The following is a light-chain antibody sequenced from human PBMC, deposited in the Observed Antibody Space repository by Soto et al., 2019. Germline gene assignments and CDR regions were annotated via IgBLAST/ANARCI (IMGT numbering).Light chain of an antibody. Sequence: SYELTQPPSVSVAPGQTARITCEGHNIGSKSVHWYQLWPGQAPVVVVYDDTDRPSGIPERFSGSNSGNTATLTITRVEAGDGAGYYCQVRDSSNDYLVFGGGTQLTVL. CDR3: QVRDSSNDYLV. V-gene: IGLV3-21*02. J-gene: IGLJ3*02. CDR2: DDT. CDR1: NIGSKS.